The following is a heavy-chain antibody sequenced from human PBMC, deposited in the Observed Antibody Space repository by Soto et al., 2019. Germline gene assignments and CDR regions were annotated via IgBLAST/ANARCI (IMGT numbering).Heavy chain of an antibody. V-gene: IGHV3-9*01. CDR1: GFTFDDYA. CDR3: AKNYYGSGDYYYGMDV. Sequence: EVQLVESGGGLVQPGRSLRLSCVASGFTFDDYAMHWVRQAPGKGLEWVSGISRNSGSLDYADSVKGRFTISRDNAKNSLYLQMKSLRAEDTAWYDWAKNYYGSGDYYYGMDVWGQGTTVTVSS. J-gene: IGHJ6*02. CDR2: ISRNSGSL. D-gene: IGHD3-10*01.